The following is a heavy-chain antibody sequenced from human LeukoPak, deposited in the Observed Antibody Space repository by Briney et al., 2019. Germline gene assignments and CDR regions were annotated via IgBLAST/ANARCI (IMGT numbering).Heavy chain of an antibody. CDR2: INPNSGGT. J-gene: IGHJ3*02. CDR3: AREVTGTTNAFDI. Sequence: ASVRVSCKASGYSFNCYYIHWARQAPGQGLEWMGWINPNSGGTNYAQTFQGRVTMTRDTSSSTAYMELSRLRSDDTAVYFCAREVTGTTNAFDIWGQGTMVTVSS. V-gene: IGHV1-2*02. D-gene: IGHD1-20*01. CDR1: GYSFNCYY.